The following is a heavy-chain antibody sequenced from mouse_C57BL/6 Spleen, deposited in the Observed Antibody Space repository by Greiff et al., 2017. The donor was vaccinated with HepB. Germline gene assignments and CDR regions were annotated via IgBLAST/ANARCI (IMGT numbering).Heavy chain of an antibody. CDR3: ARKRLDYDDPYYAMDY. CDR2: INPNNGGT. J-gene: IGHJ4*01. CDR1: GYTFTDYY. D-gene: IGHD2-4*01. V-gene: IGHV1-26*01. Sequence: EVQLQQSGPELVKPGASVKISCKASGYTFTDYYMNWVKQSHGKSLEWIGDINPNNGGTSYNQKFKGKATLTVDKSSSTAYMELRSLTSEDSAVYYCARKRLDYDDPYYAMDYWGQGTSVTVSS.